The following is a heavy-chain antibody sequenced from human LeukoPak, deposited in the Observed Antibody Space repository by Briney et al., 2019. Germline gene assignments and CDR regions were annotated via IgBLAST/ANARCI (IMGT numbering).Heavy chain of an antibody. CDR3: AARNPLEVIVDY. J-gene: IGHJ4*02. V-gene: IGHV4-31*03. CDR2: IYYSGST. D-gene: IGHD3-22*01. Sequence: SETLSLTCTVSGVSISSGGYYWSWIRQHPGKGLEWIGYIYYSGSTYYNPSLKSRVTISVDTSKIQFSLKLSSVTAADTAVYYCAARNPLEVIVDYWGQGTLVTVSS. CDR1: GVSISSGGYY.